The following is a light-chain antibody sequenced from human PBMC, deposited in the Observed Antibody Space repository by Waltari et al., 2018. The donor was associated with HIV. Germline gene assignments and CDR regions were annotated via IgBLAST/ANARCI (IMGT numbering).Light chain of an antibody. V-gene: IGKV3-20*01. J-gene: IGKJ4*01. CDR3: QQSGNSPLT. CDR1: QSVSSSY. CDR2: GAS. Sequence: EIVLTQSPGTLSLSPGERATLSCRASQSVSSSYLAWYQQKPGQAPRLLIYGASSRATGIPDRFSGSGSGTDFTLTISRLEPEDFAVYYCQQSGNSPLTFGGGTKVEN.